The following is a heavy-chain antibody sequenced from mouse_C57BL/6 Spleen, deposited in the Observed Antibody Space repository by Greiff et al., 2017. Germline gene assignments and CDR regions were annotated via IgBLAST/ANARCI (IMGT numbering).Heavy chain of an antibody. CDR1: GFTFSDAW. CDR2: IRNKANNHAT. CDR3: TRAPYDGYYRYFDV. Sequence: EVQLVESGGGLVQPGGSMKLSCAASGFTFSDAWMDWVRQSPEKGLEWVAEIRNKANNHATYYAESVKGRFTISRDDSKSSVYLQMNSLRAEDTGIYYCTRAPYDGYYRYFDVWGTGTTVTVSS. D-gene: IGHD2-3*01. J-gene: IGHJ1*03. V-gene: IGHV6-6*01.